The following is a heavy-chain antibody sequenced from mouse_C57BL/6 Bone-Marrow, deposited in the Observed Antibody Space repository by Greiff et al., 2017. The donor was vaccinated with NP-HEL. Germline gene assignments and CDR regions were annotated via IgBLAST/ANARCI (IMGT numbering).Heavy chain of an antibody. Sequence: VQLQESGPGLVAPSQCLSITCTVSGFSLTSYGVHWVRQPPGKGLEWLVVIWSDGSTTYNSALKSRLSISKDNSKSQVFLKMNSLQTDDTAMYYCARHGVTTVVDWYFDVWGTGTTVTVSS. CDR2: IWSDGST. V-gene: IGHV2-6-1*01. CDR3: ARHGVTTVVDWYFDV. D-gene: IGHD1-1*01. CDR1: GFSLTSYG. J-gene: IGHJ1*03.